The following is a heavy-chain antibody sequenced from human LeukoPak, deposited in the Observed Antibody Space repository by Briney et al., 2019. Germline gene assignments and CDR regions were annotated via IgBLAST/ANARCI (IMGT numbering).Heavy chain of an antibody. CDR2: VSRSGSDT. D-gene: IGHD3-16*01. CDR3: AKDEATSGGGLAS. CDR1: GFSFINYA. Sequence: PGGSLRLSCAASGFSFINYAMTWVRQAPGKGLEWVSTVSRSGSDTFYADSVKGRFTISRDNSRNTLFLHMSSLRADDTAVYYCAKDEATSGGGLASWGQGTLVTVSS. V-gene: IGHV3-23*01. J-gene: IGHJ4*02.